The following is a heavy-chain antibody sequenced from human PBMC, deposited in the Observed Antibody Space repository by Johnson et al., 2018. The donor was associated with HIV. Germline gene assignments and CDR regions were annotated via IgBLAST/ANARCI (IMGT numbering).Heavy chain of an antibody. CDR3: TTDSEGHVFDI. CDR2: ISGSSGST. Sequence: VQLVESGGGLIQPGGSLRLSCAASGFTVSSNYMSWVRQAPGKGLEWVSVISGSSGSTYYADSVKGRFTISRDNSKNTLYLQMNSLKSEDTAVYYCTTDSEGHVFDIWGQGTMVTVSS. J-gene: IGHJ3*02. V-gene: IGHV3-53*01. CDR1: GFTVSSNY.